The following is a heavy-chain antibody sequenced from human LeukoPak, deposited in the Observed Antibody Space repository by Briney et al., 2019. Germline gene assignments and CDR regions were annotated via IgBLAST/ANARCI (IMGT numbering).Heavy chain of an antibody. D-gene: IGHD3-10*01. V-gene: IGHV1-69*04. CDR2: IIPILGIA. CDR1: GGTFSSYA. J-gene: IGHJ6*02. Sequence: ASVKVSRKASGGTFSSYAISWVRQAPGQGLEWMGRIIPILGIANYAQKFQGRVTITADKSTSTAYMELSSLRSEDTAVYYCARIGFGESQLLYYYYYGMDVWGQGTTVTVSS. CDR3: ARIGFGESQLLYYYYYGMDV.